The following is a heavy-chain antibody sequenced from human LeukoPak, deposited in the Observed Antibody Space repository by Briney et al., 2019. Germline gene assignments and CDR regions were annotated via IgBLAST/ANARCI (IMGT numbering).Heavy chain of an antibody. CDR1: GFTFSSYS. CDR3: ARDWVHCSGGTCSTDY. CDR2: IGSTSSYI. J-gene: IGHJ4*02. V-gene: IGHV3-21*01. Sequence: PGGSLRLFCAASGFTFSSYSMNWVRQAPGKGLEWVSSIGSTSSYIYYADSVKGRFTISRDNAKNSLSLQMNSLRAEDTAMYYCARDWVHCSGGTCSTDYWGQGTLVTVSS. D-gene: IGHD2-15*01.